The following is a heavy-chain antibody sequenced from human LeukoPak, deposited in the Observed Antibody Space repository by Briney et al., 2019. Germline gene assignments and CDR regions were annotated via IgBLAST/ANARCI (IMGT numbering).Heavy chain of an antibody. J-gene: IGHJ6*02. Sequence: PSETLSLTCTVSGGSISSYYWSWIRQPAGKGLEWIGRIYTSWSTNYNPSLKSRVTMSVDTSKNQFSLKLSSVTAADTAVYYCARVNYYGSGSYYKDLGYYYYGMDVWGQGTTVTVSS. CDR3: ARVNYYGSGSYYKDLGYYYYGMDV. CDR2: IYTSWST. D-gene: IGHD3-10*01. V-gene: IGHV4-4*07. CDR1: GGSISSYY.